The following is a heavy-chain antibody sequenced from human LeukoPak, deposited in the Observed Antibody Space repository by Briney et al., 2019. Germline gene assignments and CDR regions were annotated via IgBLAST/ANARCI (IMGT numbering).Heavy chain of an antibody. J-gene: IGHJ5*02. V-gene: IGHV4-59*08. CDR1: GGSISSYY. CDR2: IYYSGST. D-gene: IGHD3-3*01. Sequence: SETLSLTCTVSGGSISSYYWSWIRQPPGKGLEWIGYIYYSGSTNYNPSLKSRVTISVDTSKSQFSLKLSSVTAADTAVYYCAGTLRFLEWSWGQGTLVTVSS. CDR3: AGTLRFLEWS.